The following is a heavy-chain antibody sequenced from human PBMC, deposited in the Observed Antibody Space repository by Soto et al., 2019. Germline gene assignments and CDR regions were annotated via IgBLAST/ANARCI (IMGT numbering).Heavy chain of an antibody. V-gene: IGHV3-23*01. CDR3: AKDRGTGDYGVNAVDI. J-gene: IGHJ3*02. Sequence: DVQLLESGGGLVQPGGSLRLSCAASGFTFSVFAMSWVRQAPGKGLELVSTSSGRGENTYYADSVKGRFTISRDNSKNTLNLQMNSLRGEDTAVYYCAKDRGTGDYGVNAVDIWGQGTMVTVAS. CDR1: GFTFSVFA. CDR2: SSGRGENT. D-gene: IGHD7-27*01.